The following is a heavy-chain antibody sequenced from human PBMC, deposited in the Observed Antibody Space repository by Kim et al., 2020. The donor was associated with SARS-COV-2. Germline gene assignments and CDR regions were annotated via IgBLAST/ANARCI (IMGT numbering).Heavy chain of an antibody. J-gene: IGHJ6*02. CDR1: GFSVSSGGYY. CDR2: INYSGTT. D-gene: IGHD2-21*01. Sequence: SETLFLTCTVSGFSVSSGGYYWSWIRQPPGKGLEWIGYINYSGTTNYNPSLKSRVTISVDTSRNQFSLQVNSLTAADTAFYYCARSVVALGYAMDVWGQGTTVTVSS. CDR3: ARSVVALGYAMDV. V-gene: IGHV4-61*08.